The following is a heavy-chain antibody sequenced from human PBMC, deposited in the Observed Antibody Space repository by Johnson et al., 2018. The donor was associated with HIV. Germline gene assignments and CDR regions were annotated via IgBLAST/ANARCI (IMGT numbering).Heavy chain of an antibody. CDR1: GFTFSSYG. J-gene: IGHJ3*02. V-gene: IGHV3-30*02. CDR3: ARDRPYYYGSGDAFDI. CDR2: IRYDGSNK. Sequence: QVQLVESGGGVVQPGGSLRLSCAASGFTFSSYGMHWVRQAPGKGLEWVAFIRYDGSNKYYADSVKGRFTVSREDAKNSLYLQMNSLRAGDTALYYCARDRPYYYGSGDAFDIWGQGTMVTVSS. D-gene: IGHD3-10*01.